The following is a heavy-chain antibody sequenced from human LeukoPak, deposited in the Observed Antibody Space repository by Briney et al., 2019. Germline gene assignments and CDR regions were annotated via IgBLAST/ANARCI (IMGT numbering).Heavy chain of an antibody. CDR2: IYPGDSDT. CDR1: GYSFTSYW. Sequence: GESLKISCKGSGYSFTSYWIGWVRQMPGKGLEWMGIIYPGDSDTRYSPSFQGQATISADKSISTAYLQWSSLKASDTAMYYCARGPGYGSGSYYNDYWGQGTLVTVSS. V-gene: IGHV5-51*01. CDR3: ARGPGYGSGSYYNDY. J-gene: IGHJ4*02. D-gene: IGHD3-10*01.